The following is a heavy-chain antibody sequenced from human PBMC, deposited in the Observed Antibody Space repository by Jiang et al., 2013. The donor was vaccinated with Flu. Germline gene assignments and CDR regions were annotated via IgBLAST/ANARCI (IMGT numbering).Heavy chain of an antibody. Sequence: QTLSLTCAISGDSVSNNRAAWNRIRQSPSRGLEWLGRTYYRSKWYSDSALSLKSRITINADTSKNQFSLHLNSVTPEDTAVYYCTRGGSGTTVSLFESWGQGTLVTVSS. D-gene: IGHD1/OR15-1a*01. J-gene: IGHJ4*02. CDR2: TYYRSKWYS. CDR1: GDSVSNNRAA. V-gene: IGHV6-1*01. CDR3: TRGGSGTTVSLFES.